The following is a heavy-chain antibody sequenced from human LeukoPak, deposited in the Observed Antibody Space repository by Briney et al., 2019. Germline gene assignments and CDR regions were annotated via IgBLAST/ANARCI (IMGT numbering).Heavy chain of an antibody. D-gene: IGHD5/OR15-5a*01. CDR1: GFTFSSYA. CDR3: ASLHKAFYYYMDV. CDR2: ISGSGGST. Sequence: GGSLRLSCAASGFTFSSYAMSWVRQAPGKGLEWVSAISGSGGSTYYADSVKGRFTISRDNAKNSLYLQMNGLRAEDTAVYYCASLHKAFYYYMDVWGKGTTVTVSS. J-gene: IGHJ6*03. V-gene: IGHV3-23*01.